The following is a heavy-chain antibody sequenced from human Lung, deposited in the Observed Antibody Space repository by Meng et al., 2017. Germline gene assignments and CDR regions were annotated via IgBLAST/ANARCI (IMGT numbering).Heavy chain of an antibody. D-gene: IGHD6-13*01. CDR3: ARDEDISAAGKLFGDY. J-gene: IGHJ4*02. CDR1: RYHLPDYW. CDR2: IDPKSGDT. V-gene: IGHV1-2*06. Sequence: LAPCVVEGKDPGDSVKVSCNPSRYHLPDYWRHVVRRAPGQGLEWMGRIDPKSGDTHYAQRFQGRVTMTGDTSISTAYLELSGLRSDDTAMYYCARDEDISAAGKLFGDYWGQGTLVTVSS.